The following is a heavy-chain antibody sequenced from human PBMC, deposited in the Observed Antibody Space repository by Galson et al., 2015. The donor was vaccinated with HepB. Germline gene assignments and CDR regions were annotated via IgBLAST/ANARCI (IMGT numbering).Heavy chain of an antibody. D-gene: IGHD4-23*01. Sequence: SLRLSCAASGFTFSSYAMTWVRQAPGKGLEWVSLISGSGGSTNYADSVKGRFTISRDNFKNTLYLQMNSLRADDTAVYCCAKDRGGNSGFDYWGQGTLVTVSS. CDR3: AKDRGGNSGFDY. J-gene: IGHJ4*02. CDR1: GFTFSSYA. CDR2: ISGSGGST. V-gene: IGHV3-23*01.